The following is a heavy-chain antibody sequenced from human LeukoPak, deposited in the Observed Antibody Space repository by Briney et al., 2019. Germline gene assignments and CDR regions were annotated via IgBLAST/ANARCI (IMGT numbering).Heavy chain of an antibody. CDR3: ARGPSYGFDFDY. Sequence: SETLSLTCDVSGVSINACCYYWTWIRQPPGKGLEWIGYKYYSGSTRHNSSLRSRLTISLDSSKNQFSLRLTSVTAADTAVYYCARGPSYGFDFDYWGPGTLVIVSS. CDR2: KYYSGST. V-gene: IGHV4-61*01. J-gene: IGHJ4*02. CDR1: GVSINACCYY. D-gene: IGHD5-18*01.